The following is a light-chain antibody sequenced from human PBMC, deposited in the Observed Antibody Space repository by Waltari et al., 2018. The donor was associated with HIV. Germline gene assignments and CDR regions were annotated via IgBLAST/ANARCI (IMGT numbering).Light chain of an antibody. CDR2: DAS. CDR3: QQRYNWPPLT. J-gene: IGKJ4*01. Sequence: EIVLTQSPATLSLSPGERATLSCRASQSVYSYLAWYQQKPGQAPRLLIYDASNRATGIPARFSGSGSGTDFTLTISSLEPEDSAVYYCQQRYNWPPLTFGGGTKVEIK. CDR1: QSVYSY. V-gene: IGKV3-11*01.